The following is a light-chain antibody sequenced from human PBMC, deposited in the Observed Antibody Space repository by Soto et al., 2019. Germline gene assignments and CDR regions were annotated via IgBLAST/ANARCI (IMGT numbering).Light chain of an antibody. CDR3: AAWDDSLNGRV. Sequence: QAVLTQPPSASGTPGQRVTISGSGRNSNIGSNTVNWYQQLPGTAPKLLIYFDNLRPSGVPDRISGSKSGTSASLAISGLQSDDEADYYCAAWDDSLNGRVFGTGTQLTV. J-gene: IGLJ1*01. CDR2: FDN. CDR1: NSNIGSNT. V-gene: IGLV1-44*01.